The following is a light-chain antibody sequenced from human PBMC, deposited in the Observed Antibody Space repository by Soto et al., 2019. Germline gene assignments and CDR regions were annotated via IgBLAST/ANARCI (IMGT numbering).Light chain of an antibody. Sequence: DIQMTQSPSSLSASVRDRVTITCRASQSISGYLNWYQQKPGKAPKLLIYAASSLEGGVPSRFSGSGSGTDFTLSISSLQPEDFATYYCQQSYSTPRTFGQGTKGDIK. CDR2: AAS. CDR1: QSISGY. V-gene: IGKV1-39*01. CDR3: QQSYSTPRT. J-gene: IGKJ1*01.